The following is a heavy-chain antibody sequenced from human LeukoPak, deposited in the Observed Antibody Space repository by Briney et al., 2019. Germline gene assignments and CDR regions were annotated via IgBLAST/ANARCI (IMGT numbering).Heavy chain of an antibody. D-gene: IGHD5-12*01. V-gene: IGHV3-48*03. Sequence: PGGSLRLSCAASGFTFSSYEMNWVRQAPGKGLEWVSYISSSGSTIYYADSVKGRFTISRDNAKNSLYLQMNSLRAEGTAVYYCARDARYSGHDYWGQGTLVTVSS. CDR1: GFTFSSYE. CDR3: ARDARYSGHDY. CDR2: ISSSGSTI. J-gene: IGHJ4*02.